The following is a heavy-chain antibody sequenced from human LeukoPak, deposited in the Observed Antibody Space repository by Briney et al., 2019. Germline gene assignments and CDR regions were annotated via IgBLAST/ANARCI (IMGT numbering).Heavy chain of an antibody. V-gene: IGHV4-34*01. D-gene: IGHD1-1*01. CDR3: ARHGTPTSSSIDY. J-gene: IGHJ4*02. CDR2: INHSGST. Sequence: SETLSLTCAVYGGSFSGYYWSWIRQPPGKGLEWIGEINHSGSTNYNPSLKSRVTISVDTSKNQFSLKLSSVTAADTAVYYCARHGTPTSSSIDYWGQGTLVTVSS. CDR1: GGSFSGYY.